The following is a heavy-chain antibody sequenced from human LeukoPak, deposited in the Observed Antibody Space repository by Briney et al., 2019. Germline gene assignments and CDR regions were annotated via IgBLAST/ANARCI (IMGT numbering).Heavy chain of an antibody. CDR2: IYYSGST. J-gene: IGHJ4*02. Sequence: SETLSLTCTVSGGSISSSSYSWGWIRQPPGKGLEWIGSIYYSGSTYYNPSLKSRVTISVDTSKNQFSLKLSSVTAADTAVYYCARHPLSGSYYRSVDYWGQGTLVTVSS. V-gene: IGHV4-39*01. CDR1: GGSISSSSYS. D-gene: IGHD1-26*01. CDR3: ARHPLSGSYYRSVDY.